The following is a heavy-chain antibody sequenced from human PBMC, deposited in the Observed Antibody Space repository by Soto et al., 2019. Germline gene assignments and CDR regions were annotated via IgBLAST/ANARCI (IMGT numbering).Heavy chain of an antibody. CDR1: GFTFSSYS. D-gene: IGHD3-3*01. Sequence: GGSLRLSCAASGFTFSSYSMNWVRQAPGKGLEWVSSISSSSSYIYYADSVKGRFTISRDNAKNSLYLQMNSLRAEDTAVYYCASLTYYDFWSVPAVFDYWGQGTLVTVSS. CDR3: ASLTYYDFWSVPAVFDY. V-gene: IGHV3-21*01. J-gene: IGHJ4*02. CDR2: ISSSSSYI.